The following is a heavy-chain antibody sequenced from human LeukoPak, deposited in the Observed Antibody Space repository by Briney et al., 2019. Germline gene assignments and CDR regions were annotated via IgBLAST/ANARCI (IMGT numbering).Heavy chain of an antibody. Sequence: ASVKVSCKASGGTFSSYAISWVRQAPGQGLEWMGGIIPIFGTANYAQKFQGRVTITTDESTSTAYMELSSLRSEDTAVYYCARGLWFGQEGNWFDPWGQETLVTVSS. CDR3: ARGLWFGQEGNWFDP. CDR2: IIPIFGTA. V-gene: IGHV1-69*05. CDR1: GGTFSSYA. J-gene: IGHJ5*02. D-gene: IGHD3-10*01.